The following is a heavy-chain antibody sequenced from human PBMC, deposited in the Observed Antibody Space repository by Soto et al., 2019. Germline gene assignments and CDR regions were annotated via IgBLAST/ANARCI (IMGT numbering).Heavy chain of an antibody. CDR2: ISGSGGST. V-gene: IGHV3-23*01. D-gene: IGHD7-27*01. CDR1: GFTFSSYA. CDR3: AKGASNWGWYWYFDL. J-gene: IGHJ2*01. Sequence: GGSLRLSCAASGFTFSSYAMSWVLQAPGKGLEWVSAISGSGGSTYYADSVKGRFTISRDNSKNTLYLQMNSLRAEDTAVYYCAKGASNWGWYWYFDLWGRGTLVTVSS.